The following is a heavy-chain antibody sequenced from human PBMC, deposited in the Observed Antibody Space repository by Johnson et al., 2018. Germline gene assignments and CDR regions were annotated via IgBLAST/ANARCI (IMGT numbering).Heavy chain of an antibody. CDR1: GFTFSSYA. CDR3: AKASYSGTEGGAFDS. CDR2: ISYDGSNK. D-gene: IGHD1-26*01. J-gene: IGHJ3*02. V-gene: IGHV3-30*18. Sequence: LVQSGGGVVQPGRSLRLSCAASGFTFSSYAMHWVRQAPGKGLEWVAVISYDGSNKYYADSVKGRFTISRDNSKNTLYLQMNSLRAEDTAGYHSAKASYSGTEGGAFDSWGQGTMVTVSS.